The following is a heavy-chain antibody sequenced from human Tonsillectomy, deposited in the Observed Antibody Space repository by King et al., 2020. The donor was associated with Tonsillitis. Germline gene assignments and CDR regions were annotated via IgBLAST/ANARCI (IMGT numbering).Heavy chain of an antibody. J-gene: IGHJ6*02. V-gene: IGHV4-38-2*02. CDR3: AREEWFGGSYGMDV. CDR1: GYSISTDYY. Sequence: QLQESGPGLVKPSETLSLTCVVSGYSISTDYYWGWIRQPPGKGREWVGSIYHSGSSYFKPSLKSRVTIPVDTSKNQFSLKLRSVTAADTAVYYLAREEWFGGSYGMDVWGQGTTVTVSS. CDR2: IYHSGSS. D-gene: IGHD3-10*01.